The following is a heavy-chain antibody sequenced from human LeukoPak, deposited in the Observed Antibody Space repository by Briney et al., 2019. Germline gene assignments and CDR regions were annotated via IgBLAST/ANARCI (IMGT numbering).Heavy chain of an antibody. CDR3: ARDGIWSSGYYYIYYYYYYMDV. Sequence: GGSLRLSCAASGFTVSSNYMNWVRQAPGKGLEWVSVIYSGGSTYYADSVKGRFTISRDNSKNTLYLQINSLRAEDTAVYYCARDGIWSSGYYYIYYYYYYMDVWGKGTTVTVSS. D-gene: IGHD3-22*01. CDR2: IYSGGST. J-gene: IGHJ6*03. CDR1: GFTVSSNY. V-gene: IGHV3-53*01.